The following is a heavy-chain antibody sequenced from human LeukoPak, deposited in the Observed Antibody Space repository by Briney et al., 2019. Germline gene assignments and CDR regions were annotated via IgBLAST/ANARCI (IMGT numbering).Heavy chain of an antibody. J-gene: IGHJ3*02. Sequence: ESLRLSCAASGFTFSSYAMSWVRQAPGKGLEWVSAISGSGGSTYYADSVKGRFTISRDNSKNTLYLQMNSLRAEDTAVYYCAKDQVGWQRAFDIWGQGTMVTVSS. V-gene: IGHV3-23*01. CDR3: AKDQVGWQRAFDI. CDR1: GFTFSSYA. D-gene: IGHD2-15*01. CDR2: ISGSGGST.